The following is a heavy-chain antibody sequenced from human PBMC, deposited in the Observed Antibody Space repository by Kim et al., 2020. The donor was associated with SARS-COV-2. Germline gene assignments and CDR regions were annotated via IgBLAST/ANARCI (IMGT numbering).Heavy chain of an antibody. D-gene: IGHD6-13*01. CDR3: ARAGVYSRSRSLDY. J-gene: IGHJ4*02. CDR1: GGSFSDYF. Sequence: SETLSLTCAVSGGSFSDYFWNWIRQPPGKGLEWIGEINHSGSTNYNPSLKSRVIMSLDTSKTQFSLKLSSVTGADTGVYYCARAGVYSRSRSLDYWGQGTLVTVSS. CDR2: INHSGST. V-gene: IGHV4-34*01.